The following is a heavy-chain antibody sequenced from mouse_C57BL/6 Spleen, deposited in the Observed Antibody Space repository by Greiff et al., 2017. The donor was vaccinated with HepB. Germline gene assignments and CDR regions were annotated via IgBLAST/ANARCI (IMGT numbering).Heavy chain of an antibody. J-gene: IGHJ2*01. Sequence: VKLQESGAELVKPGASVKLSCKASGYTFTEYTIHWVKQRSGQGLEWIGWFYPGSGSIKYNEKFKDKATLTADKSSSTVYMELSRLTSEDSAVYFCARHDPYYYGSSYYFDYWGQGTTLTVSS. CDR3: ARHDPYYYGSSYYFDY. CDR2: FYPGSGSI. D-gene: IGHD1-1*01. V-gene: IGHV1-62-2*01. CDR1: GYTFTEYT.